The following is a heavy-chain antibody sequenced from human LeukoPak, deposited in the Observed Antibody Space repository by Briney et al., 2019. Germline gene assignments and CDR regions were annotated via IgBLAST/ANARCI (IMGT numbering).Heavy chain of an antibody. CDR2: IFYSGST. V-gene: IGHV4-39*07. Sequence: SETLSLTCTVSGGSISSSSYYWGWIRQPPGKGLEWIGNIFYSGSTYYSPSVKSRVTISLDTSRNQFSLKLSSVTAADTAVYYCAREDSSSWSYYFDYWGQGTLVTVSS. CDR1: GGSISSSSYY. D-gene: IGHD6-13*01. CDR3: AREDSSSWSYYFDY. J-gene: IGHJ4*02.